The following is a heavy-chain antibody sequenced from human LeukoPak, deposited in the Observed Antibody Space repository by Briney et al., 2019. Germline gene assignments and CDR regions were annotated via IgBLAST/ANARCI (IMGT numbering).Heavy chain of an antibody. D-gene: IGHD3-10*01. CDR2: IYYSGST. V-gene: IGHV4-39*01. CDR1: GGSISSSSYY. Sequence: SETLSLTCTVSGGSISSSSYYWGWIRQPPGKGLEWIGSIYYSGSTYYNPSLKSRVTIPVDTSKNQFSLKLSSVTAADTAVYYCASLNMVRGVIPNTDYWGQGTLVTVSS. CDR3: ASLNMVRGVIPNTDY. J-gene: IGHJ4*02.